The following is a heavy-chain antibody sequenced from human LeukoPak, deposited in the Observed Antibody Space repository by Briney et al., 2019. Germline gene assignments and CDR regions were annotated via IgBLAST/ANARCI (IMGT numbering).Heavy chain of an antibody. CDR2: INPSGGRT. CDR1: GYTFTSYY. Sequence: ASVKVSCKASGYTFTSYYMHWVRQAPGQGLEWMGIINPSGGRTSYAQKFQGRVTMTRDTSTSTVYMELSSLRSEDTAVYYCARDRQYCSSTSCPLNYYYYYGMDVWGQGTTVTVSS. J-gene: IGHJ6*02. CDR3: ARDRQYCSSTSCPLNYYYYYGMDV. V-gene: IGHV1-46*01. D-gene: IGHD2-2*01.